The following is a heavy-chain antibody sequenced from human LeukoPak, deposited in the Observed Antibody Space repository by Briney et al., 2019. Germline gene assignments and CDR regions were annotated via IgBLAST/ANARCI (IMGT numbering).Heavy chain of an antibody. CDR2: ISWDGGST. J-gene: IGHJ4*02. CDR3: AGGVALDY. CDR1: GFTFDDYA. Sequence: GGSLRLSCAASGFTFDDYAMHWVRQAPGKGLEWVSLISWDGGSTYYADSVKGRFTISRDNAKNSLYLQMNSLSAEDTAVYYCAGGVALDYWGQGTLVTVSS. V-gene: IGHV3-43D*03. D-gene: IGHD2-8*01.